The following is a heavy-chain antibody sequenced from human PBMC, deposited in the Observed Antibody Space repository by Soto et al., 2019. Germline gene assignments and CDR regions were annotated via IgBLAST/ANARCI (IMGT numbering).Heavy chain of an antibody. Sequence: TGESLKISCKGSGYSFTIYCISLVLQMPGKGLEWMGRIDPSDSYTNYSPSFQGHVTISADKSISTAYLQWSSLKASDTAMYYCARHRALSSSSDFDYWGQGTLVTVSS. CDR1: GYSFTIYC. CDR3: ARHRALSSSSDFDY. D-gene: IGHD6-6*01. J-gene: IGHJ4*02. CDR2: IDPSDSYT. V-gene: IGHV5-10-1*01.